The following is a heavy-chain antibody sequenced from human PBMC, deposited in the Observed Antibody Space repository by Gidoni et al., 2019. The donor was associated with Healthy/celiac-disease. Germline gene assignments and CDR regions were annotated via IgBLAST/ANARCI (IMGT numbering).Heavy chain of an antibody. CDR1: GFTFSSYA. V-gene: IGHV3-23*01. J-gene: IGHJ4*02. CDR3: AKDFGYSNPFDY. D-gene: IGHD4-4*01. CDR2: ISGSGGST. Sequence: EVQLLESGGGLVQPVGYLRLSCAASGFTFSSYAMSWVRQAPGKGLEGVSAISGSGGSTYYADSVKGRFTISRDNAKNTLYLQMNSLRAEDTAVYYCAKDFGYSNPFDYWGQGTLVTVSS.